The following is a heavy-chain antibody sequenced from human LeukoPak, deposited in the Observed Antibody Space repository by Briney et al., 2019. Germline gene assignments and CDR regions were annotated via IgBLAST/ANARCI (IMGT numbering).Heavy chain of an antibody. V-gene: IGHV1-69*05. CDR3: ARTGSVVVPRYGDYEDWFDP. CDR1: GGTFSSYA. Sequence: GSSVKGSCKASGGTFSSYAISWVRQAPGQGLEWMGGIIPIFGTANYAQKFQGRVTITTDESTSTAYMELSSLRSEDAAVYYCARTGSVVVPRYGDYEDWFDPWGQGTLVTVSS. J-gene: IGHJ5*02. D-gene: IGHD4-17*01. CDR2: IIPIFGTA.